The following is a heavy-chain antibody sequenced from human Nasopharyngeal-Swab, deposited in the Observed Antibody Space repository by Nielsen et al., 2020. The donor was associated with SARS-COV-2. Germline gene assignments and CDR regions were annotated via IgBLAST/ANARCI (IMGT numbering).Heavy chain of an antibody. CDR2: IYSGGAT. V-gene: IGHV3-53*01. D-gene: IGHD3-22*01. CDR3: ARGLNYYDRSGYYNY. J-gene: IGHJ4*02. Sequence: VRQAPGKGLEWVSIIYSGGATHYADSVRGRLTISRDNSKSTLYLQMNSLRAEDTAVYYCARGLNYYDRSGYYNYWGQGTLVTVSS.